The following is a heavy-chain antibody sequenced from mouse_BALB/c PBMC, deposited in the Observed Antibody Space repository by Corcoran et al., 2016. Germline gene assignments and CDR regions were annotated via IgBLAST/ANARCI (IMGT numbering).Heavy chain of an antibody. Sequence: QIQLVQSGPELKKPGETVKISCKASGYTFTNYGMNWVKQAPGKGLKWMGWINTYTGEPTYADDFKGRFAFSLETSASTAYLQINNLKNEDTATYFCARYGSSLDYDYWGQGTTLTVSS. J-gene: IGHJ2*01. D-gene: IGHD1-1*01. CDR1: GYTFTNYG. CDR3: ARYGSSLDYDY. CDR2: INTYTGEP. V-gene: IGHV9-3-1*01.